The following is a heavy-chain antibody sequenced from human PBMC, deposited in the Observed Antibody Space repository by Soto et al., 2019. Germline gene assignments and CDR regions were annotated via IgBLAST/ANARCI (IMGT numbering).Heavy chain of an antibody. CDR1: GFTLSRYD. Sequence: EVQLVESGGGLVQPGGSLRLSCAAAGFTLSRYDMHWVRQRSGKGLEWVSAIGVGGETYQPGSVKSRFTTSREKATNSLYLHMNSLTAGDTAVYFCAREYCSGGGRCTGLYYVDVWGRGTTVTVSS. J-gene: IGHJ6*03. CDR3: AREYCSGGGRCTGLYYVDV. D-gene: IGHD2-15*01. CDR2: IGVGGET. V-gene: IGHV3-13*01.